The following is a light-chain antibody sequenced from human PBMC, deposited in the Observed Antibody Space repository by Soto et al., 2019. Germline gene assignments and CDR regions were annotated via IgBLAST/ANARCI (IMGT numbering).Light chain of an antibody. CDR3: QQYSIYAYT. J-gene: IGKJ2*01. V-gene: IGKV1-5*03. CDR1: QSISSW. CDR2: RAS. Sequence: DIQMTQSPSTLSASVGDRVTITCRASQSISSWLAWYQQKPGKAPELLIHRASTLQSGVPSRFSGSGSGTEFTLTISSLQPDDSATYYCQQYSIYAYTFGQGTKLEIK.